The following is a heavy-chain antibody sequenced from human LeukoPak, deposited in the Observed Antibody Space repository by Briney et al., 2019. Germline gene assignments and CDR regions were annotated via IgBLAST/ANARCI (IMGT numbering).Heavy chain of an antibody. J-gene: IGHJ3*02. D-gene: IGHD1-26*01. Sequence: SETLSLTCTVSGGSISSYYWSWVRQPAGKGLEWIGRIYTSGSTNYNPSLKGRVTMSVDTSKNQFSLKLSSVTAADTAVYYCARREAYSGSYTGYAFDIWGQGTMVTVSS. CDR1: GGSISSYY. CDR3: ARREAYSGSYTGYAFDI. V-gene: IGHV4-4*07. CDR2: IYTSGST.